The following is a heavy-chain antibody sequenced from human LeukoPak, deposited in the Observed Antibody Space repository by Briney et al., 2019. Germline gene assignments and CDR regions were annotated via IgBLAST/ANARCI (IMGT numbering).Heavy chain of an antibody. V-gene: IGHV1-8*03. J-gene: IGHJ3*02. D-gene: IGHD3-22*01. CDR1: GYTFTSYD. CDR2: MNPNSGNT. CDR3: ARGTYYDSSGYYFNDAFDI. Sequence: ASVKVSCKASGYTFTSYDINWVRQATGQGLEWMEWMNPNSGNTGYAQKFQGRVTITRNTSISTAYMELSSLRSEDTAVYYCARGTYYDSSGYYFNDAFDIWGQGTMVTVSS.